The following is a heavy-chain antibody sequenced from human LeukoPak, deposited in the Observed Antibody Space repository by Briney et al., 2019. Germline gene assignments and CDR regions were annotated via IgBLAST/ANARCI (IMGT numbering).Heavy chain of an antibody. Sequence: ASVKVSCKVSGYTLTELSMHWVRQAPGKGLDWMGGFDPEDGETIYAQKFQGRVTMTEDTSTDTAYMELSSLRSEDTAVYYCATDIAPYNWNGDAFDIWGQGTMVTVSS. CDR2: FDPEDGET. CDR3: ATDIAPYNWNGDAFDI. D-gene: IGHD1-20*01. CDR1: GYTLTELS. V-gene: IGHV1-24*01. J-gene: IGHJ3*02.